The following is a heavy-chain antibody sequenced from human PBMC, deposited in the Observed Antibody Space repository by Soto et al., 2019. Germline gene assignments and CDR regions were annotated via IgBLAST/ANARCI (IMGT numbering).Heavy chain of an antibody. CDR2: ISGSGGST. D-gene: IGHD5-18*01. Sequence: GLLRLSGAPAGLLFSSYAMSWVRQAPGRGLEWVSAISGSGGSTYYADSVKGRFTISRDNSKNTLYLQMTRLRAEDTAVYYCAKVKTAMDIYYYYGMEVGGQGTPVTVSS. J-gene: IGHJ6*02. CDR1: GLLFSSYA. V-gene: IGHV3-23*01. CDR3: AKVKTAMDIYYYYGMEV.